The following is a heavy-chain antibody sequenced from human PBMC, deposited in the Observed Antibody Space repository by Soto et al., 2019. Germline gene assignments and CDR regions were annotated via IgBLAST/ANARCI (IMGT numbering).Heavy chain of an antibody. CDR1: GFIFGNYM. CDR2: ISGSGGST. Sequence: GGSLRLSCAFSGFIFGNYMMTWVRQAPGKGLEWVSAISGSGGSTYYADSVKGRFTISRDNSKNTLYLQMNSLRAEDTAVYYCAKGNGWFDPWGQGTLVTVSS. CDR3: AKGNGWFDP. J-gene: IGHJ5*02. V-gene: IGHV3-23*01.